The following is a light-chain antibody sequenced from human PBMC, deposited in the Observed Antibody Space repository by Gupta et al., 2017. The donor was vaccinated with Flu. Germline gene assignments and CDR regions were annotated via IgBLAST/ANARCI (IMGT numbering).Light chain of an antibody. V-gene: IGLV7-46*01. J-gene: IGLJ3*02. Sequence: VVTQEPSLTVSPGGTVTLTCASSTGDVTSGHYPYWCQQKPGQAPRALIYDITTRYSWTPARFSGSLLGGKAALTLSGAQPDDEAEYYCFLSYTIERRVFGGGTKLTVL. CDR2: DIT. CDR1: TGDVTSGHY. CDR3: FLSYTIERRV.